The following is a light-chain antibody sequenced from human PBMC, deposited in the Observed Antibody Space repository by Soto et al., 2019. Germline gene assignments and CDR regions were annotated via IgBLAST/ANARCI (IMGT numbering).Light chain of an antibody. J-gene: IGKJ2*01. V-gene: IGKV1-39*01. CDR2: DAS. CDR1: QSIGTN. CDR3: QQYYSFPRT. Sequence: DIQMTQSPSSLSASVGDRVTITCRASQSIGTNLNWYHQKPGKAPNLLIYDASSLQSGVPSRFGGSGSGTDFTLTISSLQPEEFATYFCQQYYSFPRTFGQGTKLEIK.